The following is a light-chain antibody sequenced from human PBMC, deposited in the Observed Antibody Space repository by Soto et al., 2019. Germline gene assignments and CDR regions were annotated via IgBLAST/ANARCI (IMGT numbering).Light chain of an antibody. CDR2: VDN. Sequence: QSVLTQPPSVSGAPGQRVTISCTGSSSNIGAGYDVHWYQQLPGTAPKLLIYVDNTRPSGVPDRFSGSMSGTSASLAITGLQAEDEADYYCQSYDSILSGGVFGGGTKLTVL. CDR3: QSYDSILSGGV. CDR1: SSNIGAGYD. J-gene: IGLJ3*02. V-gene: IGLV1-40*01.